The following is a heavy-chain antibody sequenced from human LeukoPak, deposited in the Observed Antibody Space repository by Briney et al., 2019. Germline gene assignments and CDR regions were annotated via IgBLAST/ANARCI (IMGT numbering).Heavy chain of an antibody. CDR2: IYPGDSDT. CDR1: GYSFTSYW. J-gene: IGHJ3*02. V-gene: IGHV5-51*01. Sequence: GESLKISCKGSGYSFTSYWIGWVRQMPGKGLEWMGIIYPGDSDTRYSPSFQGQVTISADKSISTAYLQWSSLKASDTAMYYCARGAESGWNFNGDAFDIWGQGTMVTVSS. D-gene: IGHD1-7*01. CDR3: ARGAESGWNFNGDAFDI.